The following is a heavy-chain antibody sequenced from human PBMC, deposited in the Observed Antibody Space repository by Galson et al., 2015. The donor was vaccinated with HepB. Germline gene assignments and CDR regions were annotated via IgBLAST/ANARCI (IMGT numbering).Heavy chain of an antibody. Sequence: SVKVSCKASGYTFTGYYMHWVRQAPGQGLEWMGRINPNSGGTNYAQKFQGRVTMTRDTSISTAYMELSRLRSDDTAVYYCAREEETTVVTKDAFDIWGQGTMVTVSS. D-gene: IGHD4-23*01. CDR1: GYTFTGYY. J-gene: IGHJ3*02. CDR2: INPNSGGT. CDR3: AREEETTVVTKDAFDI. V-gene: IGHV1-2*06.